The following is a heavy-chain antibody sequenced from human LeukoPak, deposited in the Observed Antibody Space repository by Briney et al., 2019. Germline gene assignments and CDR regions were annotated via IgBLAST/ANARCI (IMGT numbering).Heavy chain of an antibody. CDR1: GHTFTSYY. CDR3: ARAPHSSAGDNFDY. V-gene: IGHV1-46*01. J-gene: IGHJ4*02. CDR2: INPSGGGT. D-gene: IGHD2-15*01. Sequence: ASVKVSCKASGHTFTSYYMHWVRQAPGQGIEWMGIINPSGGGTSYPQKFQGRVTMTRDTSTSTVYMELSSLRSEDTAVYYCARAPHSSAGDNFDYWGQGTLVTVSS.